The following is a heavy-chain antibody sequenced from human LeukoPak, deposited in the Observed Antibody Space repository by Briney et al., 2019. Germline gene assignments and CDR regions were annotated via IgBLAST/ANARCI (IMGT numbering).Heavy chain of an antibody. V-gene: IGHV1-2*02. CDR1: GYTFTGYY. Sequence: ASVKVSCKASGYTFTGYYMHWVRQAPGQGLEWMGWINPNSGGTNYAQKFQGRVTMTRDTSISTAYMELSRLRSDDTAVYYCARDQVVVVPAANSYYYYGMDVWGQGTTVTVSS. CDR2: INPNSGGT. CDR3: ARDQVVVVPAANSYYYYGMDV. D-gene: IGHD2-2*01. J-gene: IGHJ6*02.